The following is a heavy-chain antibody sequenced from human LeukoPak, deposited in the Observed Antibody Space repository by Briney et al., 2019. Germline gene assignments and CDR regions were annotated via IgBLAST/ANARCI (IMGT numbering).Heavy chain of an antibody. J-gene: IGHJ5*02. D-gene: IGHD2-2*01. V-gene: IGHV3-23*01. CDR3: AKIVVVPAANENWFDP. Sequence: GGSLRLSCAASGFTFSSYAMSWVRQAPGKGLEWVSAISGSGGSTYYADSVKGRFTISRDNSKNTLYLQMNSLRAEDTAVYYCAKIVVVPAANENWFDPWGQGTLVTVSS. CDR1: GFTFSSYA. CDR2: ISGSGGST.